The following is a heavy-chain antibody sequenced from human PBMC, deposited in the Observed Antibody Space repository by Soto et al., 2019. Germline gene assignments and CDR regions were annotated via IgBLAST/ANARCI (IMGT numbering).Heavy chain of an antibody. CDR1: GGTFSSYA. CDR2: IIPIFGTA. J-gene: IGHJ4*02. CDR3: ASAPSGYSYGYIVDY. V-gene: IGHV1-69*12. D-gene: IGHD5-18*01. Sequence: QVQLVQAGAEVKKPGSSVKVSCKASGGTFSSYAISWVRQAPGQGLEWMGGIIPIFGTANYAQKFQGRVTITADESTSTAYMELSSLSSEDTAVYYCASAPSGYSYGYIVDYWCQGTLVTVSS.